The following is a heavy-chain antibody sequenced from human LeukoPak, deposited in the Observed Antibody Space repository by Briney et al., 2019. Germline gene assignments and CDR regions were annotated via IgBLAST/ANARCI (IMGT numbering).Heavy chain of an antibody. Sequence: SETLSLTCAVYGGSFSGYYWSWIRQPPGKGLEWIGEINHSGSTNYNPSLKSRVTISVDTSKNQFSLKLSSVTAADTAVYYCARGPFSGSYKGYYFDYWGQGTLVTVSS. CDR1: GGSFSGYY. D-gene: IGHD1-26*01. V-gene: IGHV4-34*01. J-gene: IGHJ4*02. CDR2: INHSGST. CDR3: ARGPFSGSYKGYYFDY.